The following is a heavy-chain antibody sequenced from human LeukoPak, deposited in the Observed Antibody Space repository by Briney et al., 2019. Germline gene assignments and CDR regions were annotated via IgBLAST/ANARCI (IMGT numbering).Heavy chain of an antibody. V-gene: IGHV4-4*07. J-gene: IGHJ6*03. Sequence: SETLSLTCTVSGGSISSYYWSWIRQPAGKGLEWIGRIYTSGSTNYNPSLKSRVTMSVDTSKNQFSLKLSSVTAADTAVYYCARDGAMVRGVRATYYYMDVWGKGTTVTVSS. D-gene: IGHD3-10*01. CDR2: IYTSGST. CDR3: ARDGAMVRGVRATYYYMDV. CDR1: GGSISSYY.